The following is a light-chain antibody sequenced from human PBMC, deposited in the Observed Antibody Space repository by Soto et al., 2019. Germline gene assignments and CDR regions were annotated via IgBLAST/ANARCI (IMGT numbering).Light chain of an antibody. CDR1: TSNVGSNL. CDR3: SVWDDSLSGVV. Sequence: QSVLAQPPSASGTPGQRVTISCSGSTSNVGSNLASWYQQLPGSAPNLLIYNDYERPSGVPDRFSGSKSGTSASLGISVRRSEEEADYFWSVWDDSLSGVVFGGGTKLTVL. J-gene: IGLJ2*01. V-gene: IGLV1-47*02. CDR2: NDY.